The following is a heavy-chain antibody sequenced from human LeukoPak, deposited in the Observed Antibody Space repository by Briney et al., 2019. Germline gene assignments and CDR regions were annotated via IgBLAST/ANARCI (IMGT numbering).Heavy chain of an antibody. V-gene: IGHV1-46*01. CDR3: ARGMVGYSSSWFIFGWFDP. Sequence: ASVKVSCKASGYTFTSYYMHWVRQAPGQGLEWMGIINPSGGSTSYAQKFQGRVTMTRDTSTSTVYMELSSLRSEDTAVYYCARGMVGYSSSWFIFGWFDPWGQGTLVTVSS. D-gene: IGHD6-13*01. J-gene: IGHJ5*02. CDR2: INPSGGST. CDR1: GYTFTSYY.